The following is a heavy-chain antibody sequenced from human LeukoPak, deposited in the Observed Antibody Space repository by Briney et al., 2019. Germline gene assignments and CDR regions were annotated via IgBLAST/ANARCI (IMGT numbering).Heavy chain of an antibody. CDR1: GGSISSSSYY. CDR3: ASPPVYYYDGSGYYFGY. J-gene: IGHJ4*02. D-gene: IGHD3-22*01. Sequence: SETLSLTCTVSGGSISSSSYYWGWIRQPPGKGLEWIGSIYYSGSTYYNPSLKSRVTISVDTSKNQFSLKLSSVTAADTAVYYCASPPVYYYDGSGYYFGYWGQGTLVTASS. CDR2: IYYSGST. V-gene: IGHV4-39*07.